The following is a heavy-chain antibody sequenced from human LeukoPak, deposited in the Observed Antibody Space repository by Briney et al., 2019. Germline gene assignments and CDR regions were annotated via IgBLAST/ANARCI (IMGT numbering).Heavy chain of an antibody. CDR1: GFTDSSNY. V-gene: IGHV3-53*01. CDR2: IYSGGST. Sequence: PGGSLRLSCAASGFTDSSNYMSWVRQAPGKGLEWVSVIYSGGSTYYADSVKGRFTISRDNSKNTLYLQMNSLRAEDTAVYYCARVDTYSYGYDYWGQGTLVTVSS. CDR3: ARVDTYSYGYDY. J-gene: IGHJ4*02. D-gene: IGHD5-18*01.